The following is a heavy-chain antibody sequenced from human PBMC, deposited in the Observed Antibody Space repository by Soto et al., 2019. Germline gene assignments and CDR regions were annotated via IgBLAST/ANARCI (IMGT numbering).Heavy chain of an antibody. CDR2: INPNSGGT. D-gene: IGHD1-20*01. Sequence: AASVKVSCKASGYTFTGYYMHWVRQAPGQGPEWMGWINPNSGGTNYAQKFQGWVTMTRDTSISTAYMELSRLRSDDTAVYYCARDALYKEAVDYYYYGMDVWGQGTTVTVSS. CDR1: GYTFTGYY. J-gene: IGHJ6*02. CDR3: ARDALYKEAVDYYYYGMDV. V-gene: IGHV1-2*04.